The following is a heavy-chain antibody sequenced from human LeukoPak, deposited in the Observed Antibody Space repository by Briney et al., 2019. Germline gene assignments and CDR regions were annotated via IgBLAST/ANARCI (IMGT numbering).Heavy chain of an antibody. CDR1: GDSVNKFY. V-gene: IGHV4-4*07. CDR3: ARAEGSTWYDFFEY. Sequence: PETLSLTCRVSGDSVNKFYWNWVRQPAGKGLEWVGRFYSSGDTDYNPSHKPRGTISVDKSKNDSSQTLSSVTAADAALYYCARAEGSTWYDFFEYWGQGILVTVSS. D-gene: IGHD6-13*01. J-gene: IGHJ4*02. CDR2: FYSSGDT.